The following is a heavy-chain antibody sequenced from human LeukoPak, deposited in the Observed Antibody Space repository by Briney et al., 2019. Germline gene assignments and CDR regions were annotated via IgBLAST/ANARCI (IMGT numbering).Heavy chain of an antibody. CDR3: AKDRIAAGTEYLDY. V-gene: IGHV3-23*01. D-gene: IGHD6-13*01. CDR1: GFTFSTYW. Sequence: PGGSLRLSCAASGFTFSTYWMSWVRQAPGKGLEWVSAISGSGGSTYYADSVKGRFTISRDNSKNTLYLQMNSLRAEDTAVYYCAKDRIAAGTEYLDYWGQGTLVTVSS. CDR2: ISGSGGST. J-gene: IGHJ4*02.